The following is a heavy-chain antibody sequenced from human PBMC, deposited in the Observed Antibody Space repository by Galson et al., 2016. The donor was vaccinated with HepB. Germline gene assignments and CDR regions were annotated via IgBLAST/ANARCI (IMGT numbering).Heavy chain of an antibody. CDR2: IYGGGST. V-gene: IGHV3-53*04. J-gene: IGHJ6*02. D-gene: IGHD2-15*01. CDR1: GFTVSTNY. CDR3: ARPLPNVGYGMDV. Sequence: LRLSCAASGFTVSTNYLSWVRQAPGKGLERVSVIYGGGSTTYADTVKGRFTLSRHSSKKTLYLQMNSLRTEDTAVYSCARPLPNVGYGMDVWGQGTTVTVSS.